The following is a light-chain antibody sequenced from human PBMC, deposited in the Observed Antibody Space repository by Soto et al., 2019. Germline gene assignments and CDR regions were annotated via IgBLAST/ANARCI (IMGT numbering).Light chain of an antibody. CDR3: QQYGSSPGT. CDR1: QSVSSSY. J-gene: IGKJ1*01. V-gene: IGKV3-20*01. Sequence: EIVLTQSPGTLSLSPGXXATXXCRASQSVSSSYLAWYQQKPGQAPRLLIYGASSRATGIPDRFSGSGSGTDFTLTISRLEPEDFAVYYCQQYGSSPGTFGQGTKVEIK. CDR2: GAS.